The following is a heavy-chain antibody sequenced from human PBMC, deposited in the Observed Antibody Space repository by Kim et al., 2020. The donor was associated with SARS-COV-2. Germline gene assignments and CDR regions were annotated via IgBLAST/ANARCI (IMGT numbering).Heavy chain of an antibody. CDR1: GYTFTSYD. CDR2: MNPNSGNT. D-gene: IGHD6-13*01. CDR3: ARGIRVLQQQLVQGYYFDY. V-gene: IGHV1-8*01. Sequence: ASVKVSCKASGYTFTSYDINWVRQATGQGLEWMGWMNPNSGNTGYAQKFQGRVTMTRNTSISTAYMELSSLRSEDTAVYYCARGIRVLQQQLVQGYYFDYGGQGTLVTVSS. J-gene: IGHJ4*02.